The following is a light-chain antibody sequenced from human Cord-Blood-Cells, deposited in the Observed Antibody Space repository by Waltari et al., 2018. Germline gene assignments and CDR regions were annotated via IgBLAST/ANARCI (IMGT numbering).Light chain of an antibody. Sequence: QSALTQPASVSGSPGQPLPISCTGTSSDVGGYNYVTWYQQHPGKAPKHMIYDVSNRPSGVSNRFSCSKSGNTASLTISGLQAEDEADYYCSSYTSSSTLVVFGGGTKLTVL. CDR3: SSYTSSSTLVV. CDR2: DVS. J-gene: IGLJ2*01. CDR1: SSDVGGYNY. V-gene: IGLV2-14*01.